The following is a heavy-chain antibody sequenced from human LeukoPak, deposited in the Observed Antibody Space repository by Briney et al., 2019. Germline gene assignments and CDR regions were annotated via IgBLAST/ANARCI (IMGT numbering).Heavy chain of an antibody. CDR2: INPNSGGT. J-gene: IGHJ4*02. D-gene: IGHD5-18*01. Sequence: ASVKVSCKASGYTFTGYFMHWVRQAPGQGLEWMGRINPNSGGTNYAQKLQGRVTMTRDTFIRTAYIELSRLISYDTAVYYCARESGGGYGYGRGDYWGQGTLVTVSS. V-gene: IGHV1-2*06. CDR1: GYTFTGYF. CDR3: ARESGGGYGYGRGDY.